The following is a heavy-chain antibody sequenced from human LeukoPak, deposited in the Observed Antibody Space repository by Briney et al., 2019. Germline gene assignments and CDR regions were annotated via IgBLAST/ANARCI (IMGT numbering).Heavy chain of an antibody. CDR2: ITAGGTTM. CDR3: ARDTYSASYFGFDY. D-gene: IGHD1-26*01. Sequence: PGGSLRLSCAASGFTFSDYEMNWVRQAPGKGLEWVSFITAGGTTMYYSDSVKGRFTISRDNAKNSLYLQVNSLRAEDTAVYYCARDTYSASYFGFDYWGQGILVTVSS. CDR1: GFTFSDYE. V-gene: IGHV3-48*03. J-gene: IGHJ4*02.